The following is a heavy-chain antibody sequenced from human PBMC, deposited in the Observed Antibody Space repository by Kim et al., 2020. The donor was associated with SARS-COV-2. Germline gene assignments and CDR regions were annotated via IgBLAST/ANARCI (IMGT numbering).Heavy chain of an antibody. D-gene: IGHD3-3*01. CDR1: GFTFSNYA. CDR2: ISGSGDRT. V-gene: IGHV3-23*01. Sequence: GGSLRLSCAASGFTFSNYAMTWVRQAPGKGLEWVSSISGSGDRTYYADSVEGRFTIFRDNSKNTLYLQTNSLRAEDTAMYYCARDQAKIFGVVMPGYWFDPWGQGTLVTVSS. CDR3: ARDQAKIFGVVMPGYWFDP. J-gene: IGHJ5*02.